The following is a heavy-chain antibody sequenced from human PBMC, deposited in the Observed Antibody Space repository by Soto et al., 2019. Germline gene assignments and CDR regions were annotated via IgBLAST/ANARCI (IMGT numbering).Heavy chain of an antibody. J-gene: IGHJ4*02. CDR3: THSPEYPVFDY. V-gene: IGHV2-5*02. Sequence: QITLKESGPTLVKPTQTLTLTCTFSGTSLTMSGVGVGWIRQPPGKALEWLALIYWDDDKRYSPSLKNRLTXTXXTSKNQVVLRMTNMDPVDTATYYCTHSPEYPVFDYWGQGTLVTVSS. CDR2: IYWDDDK. CDR1: GTSLTMSGVG.